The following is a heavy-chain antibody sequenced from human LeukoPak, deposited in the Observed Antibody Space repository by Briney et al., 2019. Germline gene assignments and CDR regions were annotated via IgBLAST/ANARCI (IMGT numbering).Heavy chain of an antibody. J-gene: IGHJ4*02. CDR3: ARADSSSHPFDY. D-gene: IGHD6-13*01. V-gene: IGHV4-59*01. CDR1: GGSISGYY. CDR2: LYYMRGA. Sequence: SETLSLTCTVSGGSISGYYWNWSRQPPGKGVEWIGNLYYMRGAWYKSSLKSRVSISVDTSKNQFSLKLSSVTAADTAVYYCARADSSSHPFDYWGQGTLVTVSS.